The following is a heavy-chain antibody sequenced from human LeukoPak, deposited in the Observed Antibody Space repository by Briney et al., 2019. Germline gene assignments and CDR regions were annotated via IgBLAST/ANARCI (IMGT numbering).Heavy chain of an antibody. CDR3: VRGCSGGICYIGH. D-gene: IGHD2-15*01. CDR1: GFTFSSCW. V-gene: IGHV3-74*01. CDR2: IHSDGSSS. Sequence: GGSLRLSCAASGFTFSSCWMHWVRQAPGQGLVWVSGIHSDGSSSRYADSAKGRFTISRDNAKNTLYLQMNRLRVEDTAVYYCVRGCSGGICYIGHWGQGTLVTVSS. J-gene: IGHJ4*02.